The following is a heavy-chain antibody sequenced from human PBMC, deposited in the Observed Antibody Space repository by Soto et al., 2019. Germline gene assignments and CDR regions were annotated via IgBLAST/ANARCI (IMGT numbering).Heavy chain of an antibody. J-gene: IGHJ4*02. CDR1: GYTFTGYY. Sequence: ASVKVSCKASGYTFTGYYMHWVRQAPGQGLEWMGWINPNSGGTNYAQKFQGWVTMTRNTSISTAYMELSRLRSDDTAVYYCARSIAAVPAYDYWGQGTLVTVSS. V-gene: IGHV1-2*04. CDR3: ARSIAAVPAYDY. D-gene: IGHD6-13*01. CDR2: INPNSGGT.